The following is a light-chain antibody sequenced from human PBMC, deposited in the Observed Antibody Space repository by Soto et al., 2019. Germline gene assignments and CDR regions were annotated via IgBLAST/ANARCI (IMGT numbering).Light chain of an antibody. CDR3: GSWDSSLSAYV. J-gene: IGLJ1*01. CDR1: NSNIGSDI. CDR2: TTN. Sequence: SVLTQPPSASGTPGQRATISCCGSNSNIGSDIVNCYQLLPGAAPEVLINTTNQRPSGVPERFSGSKSGTSATLGITGFQTGDEADYYCGSWDSSLSAYVFGTGTKVTVL. V-gene: IGLV1-44*01.